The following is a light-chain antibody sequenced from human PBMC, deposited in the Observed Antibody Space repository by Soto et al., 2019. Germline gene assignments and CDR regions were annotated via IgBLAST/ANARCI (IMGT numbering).Light chain of an antibody. Sequence: QSVLTQPPSVSGAPGQRVTISCTGSSSNIGAGYDVHWYRHLPGTAPKLLIYGNNNRPSGVPDRFSDSKSGTSASLAITGLQAKDEADYYCQSYDSSLSGVVFGGGTKLTVL. CDR1: SSNIGAGYD. CDR3: QSYDSSLSGVV. V-gene: IGLV1-40*01. J-gene: IGLJ2*01. CDR2: GNN.